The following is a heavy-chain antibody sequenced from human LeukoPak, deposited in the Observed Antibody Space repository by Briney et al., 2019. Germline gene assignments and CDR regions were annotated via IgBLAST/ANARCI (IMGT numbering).Heavy chain of an antibody. J-gene: IGHJ3*02. CDR1: GYTFTGYY. CDR3: ARVDSSGYELGPTNDAFDI. Sequence: GASVKVSCKASGYTFTGYYMHWVRQAPGQGLEWMGWINPNSGGTNYAQKFQGRATMTRDTSISTAYMELSRLRSDDTAVYYCARVDSSGYELGPTNDAFDIWGQGTMVTVSS. CDR2: INPNSGGT. V-gene: IGHV1-2*02. D-gene: IGHD3-22*01.